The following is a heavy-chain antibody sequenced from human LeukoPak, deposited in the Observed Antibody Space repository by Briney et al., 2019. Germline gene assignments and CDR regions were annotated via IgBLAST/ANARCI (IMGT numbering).Heavy chain of an antibody. D-gene: IGHD3-10*01. J-gene: IGHJ4*02. CDR1: GFTFSSYA. CDR3: AKAHYYGSGSYPFDY. CDR2: ISYDGSNK. V-gene: IGHV3-30-3*01. Sequence: GGSLRLSCAASGFTFSSYAMHWVRQAPGKGLEWVAVISYDGSNKYYADSVKGRFTISRDNSKNTLYLQMNSLRAEDTAVYYCAKAHYYGSGSYPFDYWGQGTLVTVSS.